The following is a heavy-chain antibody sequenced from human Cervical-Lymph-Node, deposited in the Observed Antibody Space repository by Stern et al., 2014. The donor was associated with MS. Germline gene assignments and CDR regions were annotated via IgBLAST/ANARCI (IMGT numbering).Heavy chain of an antibody. CDR1: GFSITSSSFY. Sequence: QVQLQESGPGLVKPSQTLSLTCTVSGFSITSSSFYWIRTRQPAGKGLEWIMRIVVRGHTDYNHSPKGRVTMSLDASKNQFSRELTSVTADDTAVYYCARQAGYYDNSAYYNYWGQGTLVTVSS. CDR3: ARQAGYYDNSAYYNY. V-gene: IGHV4-61*02. J-gene: IGHJ4*02. D-gene: IGHD3-22*01. CDR2: IVVRGHT.